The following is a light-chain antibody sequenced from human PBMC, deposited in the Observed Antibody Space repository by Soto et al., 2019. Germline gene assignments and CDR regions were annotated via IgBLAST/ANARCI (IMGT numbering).Light chain of an antibody. CDR1: QSVGYR. Sequence: EIVMTQSPATLSVSPGERATLSCRASQSVGYRLAWYQQKPGQAPRLLIYDASTRATGFPARFSGSGSGTEFPLTIRRLQSEDFAVYYCQQYNNWPPFTFGPGTKVDIK. CDR2: DAS. V-gene: IGKV3-15*01. J-gene: IGKJ3*01. CDR3: QQYNNWPPFT.